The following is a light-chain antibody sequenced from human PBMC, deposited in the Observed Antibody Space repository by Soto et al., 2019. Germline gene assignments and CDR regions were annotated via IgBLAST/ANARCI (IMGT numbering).Light chain of an antibody. J-gene: IGKJ1*01. CDR3: QKYNSAPRT. CDR2: AAS. Sequence: IQMTQSPSSLSASVGDRLTLTCRASQGINNYLAWYQQKPGKVPKLLIYAASTLQSGVPSRFSGSGSGTDFTLTISSLQPEDVATYYCQKYNSAPRTFGQGTKVDIK. CDR1: QGINNY. V-gene: IGKV1-27*01.